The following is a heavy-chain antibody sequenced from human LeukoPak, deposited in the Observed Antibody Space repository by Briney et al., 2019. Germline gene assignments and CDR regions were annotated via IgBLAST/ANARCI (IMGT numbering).Heavy chain of an antibody. D-gene: IGHD3-22*01. V-gene: IGHV3-11*01. CDR3: ARDLQYYYDSSGYYSGH. Sequence: GGSLRLSCAASGFTFSDYYMSWVRQAPGKGLEWVSYISNSGDTISYADSVKGRFTISRDNAKKSVYLQMNSLRAEDTAVYYCARDLQYYYDSSGYYSGHWGQGALVTVSS. J-gene: IGHJ4*02. CDR1: GFTFSDYY. CDR2: ISNSGDTI.